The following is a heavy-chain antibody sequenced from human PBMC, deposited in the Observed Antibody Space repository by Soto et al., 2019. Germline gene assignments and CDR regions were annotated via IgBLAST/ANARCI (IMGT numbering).Heavy chain of an antibody. CDR1: EFTFSRHG. V-gene: IGHV3-33*01. CDR2: IWSDGSNE. D-gene: IGHD1-1*01. CDR3: ARGRSVGDNEHNYMCV. Sequence: QVQLVESGGGVVQPGRSLRLSCAASEFTFSRHGMHWVRQAPGKGLQWVGVIWSDGSNEVYADSVKGRFIISRDNSKNILYLQMNSLRAEDTAVYYCARGRSVGDNEHNYMCVWCTGIRVSVSS. J-gene: IGHJ6*03.